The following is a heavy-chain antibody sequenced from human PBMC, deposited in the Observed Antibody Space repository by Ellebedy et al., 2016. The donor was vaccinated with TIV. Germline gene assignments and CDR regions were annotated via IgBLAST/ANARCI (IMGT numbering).Heavy chain of an antibody. CDR3: ARHRYGGTMVRGKYYYYGMDV. J-gene: IGHJ6*02. V-gene: IGHV4-34*01. Sequence: MPSETLSLTCAVYGGSFSGYYWSWIRQPPGKGLEWIGEINHSGSTNYNPSLKSRVTISVDTSKNQFSLKLSSVTAADTAVYYCARHRYGGTMVRGKYYYYGMDVWGQGTTVTVSS. CDR1: GGSFSGYY. D-gene: IGHD3-10*01. CDR2: INHSGST.